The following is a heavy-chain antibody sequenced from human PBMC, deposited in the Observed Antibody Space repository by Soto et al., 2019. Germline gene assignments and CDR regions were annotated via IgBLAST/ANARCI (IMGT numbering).Heavy chain of an antibody. D-gene: IGHD1-1*01. CDR2: IYWDDDK. Sequence: QITLKESGPTRVKPTQTLTLTCTFSGLSLTSRPMGVGWIRLPPGKALEWLVFIYWDDDKRYSPSLENRLTITKDTSGTQVVLTMTNMDPLDTATYYCAHSLSGFIWNGGYFDYWGQGALVTVSS. V-gene: IGHV2-5*02. J-gene: IGHJ4*02. CDR3: AHSLSGFIWNGGYFDY. CDR1: GLSLTSRPMG.